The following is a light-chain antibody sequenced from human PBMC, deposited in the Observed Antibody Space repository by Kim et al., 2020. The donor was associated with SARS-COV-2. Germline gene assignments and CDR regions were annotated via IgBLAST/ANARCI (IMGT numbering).Light chain of an antibody. CDR1: QGISSA. CDR3: QQFNSYPT. V-gene: IGKV1-13*02. Sequence: AIQFTQSPSSLSASVGDRVTITCRASQGISSALAWYQQKPGKAPKLLIYDASSLESGVPSRFSGSGSGTDFTLTISSLQPEDFATYYCQQFNSYPTFGGGTKVDIK. J-gene: IGKJ4*01. CDR2: DAS.